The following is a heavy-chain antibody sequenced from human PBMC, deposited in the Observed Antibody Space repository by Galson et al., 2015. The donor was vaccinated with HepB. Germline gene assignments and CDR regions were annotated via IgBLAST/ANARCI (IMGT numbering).Heavy chain of an antibody. V-gene: IGHV3-74*01. CDR1: GFTFSSYW. Sequence: SLRLSCAASGFTFSSYWMHWVRQAPGKGLVWVSRINSDGSSTSYADSVKGRFTISRDNAKNTLYLQMNSLRAEDTAVYYCAREGAWGAFDIWGQGTMVTVSS. CDR2: INSDGSST. J-gene: IGHJ3*02. CDR3: AREGAWGAFDI. D-gene: IGHD3-16*01.